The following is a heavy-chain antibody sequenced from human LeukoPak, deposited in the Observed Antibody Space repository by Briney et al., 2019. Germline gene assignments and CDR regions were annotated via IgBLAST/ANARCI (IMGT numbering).Heavy chain of an antibody. CDR3: ARTYDPGAFDI. CDR2: INPNSGGT. D-gene: IGHD3-16*01. Sequence: ASVKVSCKASGYTFTGYYMHWVRQAPGQGLEWMGRINPNSGGTNYAQKFQGRVTMTRDTSISTAYMELSRLRSDDTAVYHCARTYDPGAFDIWGQGTMVTVSS. V-gene: IGHV1-2*06. J-gene: IGHJ3*02. CDR1: GYTFTGYY.